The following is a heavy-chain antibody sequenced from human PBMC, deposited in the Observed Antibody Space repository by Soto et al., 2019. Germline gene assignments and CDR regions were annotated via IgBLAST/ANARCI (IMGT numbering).Heavy chain of an antibody. Sequence: PSETLSLTCAVYGGSFSGYYWSWIRQPPGKGLEWIGEINHSGSTNYNPSLKSRVTISVDTSKNQFSLKLSSVTAADTAVYYCARVSSRWSYYYYGMDVWGQGTTVTVSS. CDR2: INHSGST. D-gene: IGHD6-13*01. CDR1: GGSFSGYY. V-gene: IGHV4-34*01. J-gene: IGHJ6*02. CDR3: ARVSSRWSYYYYGMDV.